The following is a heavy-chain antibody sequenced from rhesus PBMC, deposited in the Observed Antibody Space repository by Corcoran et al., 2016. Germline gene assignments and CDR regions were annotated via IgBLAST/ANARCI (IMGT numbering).Heavy chain of an antibody. Sequence: QVQLQESGPGLVKPLETLSLTCAVSGGSISSNYWCWIRQPPGEGTGGIGCIYGSGSSTNYNPSLKSRVTLSVDTSKNQFSLKLSSVTAADTAVYYCARSGEDDYGYYSSSAFDFWGQGLRVTVSS. CDR2: IYGSGSST. V-gene: IGHV4S11*01. CDR1: GGSISSNY. D-gene: IGHD3-9*01. J-gene: IGHJ3*01. CDR3: ARSGEDDYGYYSSSAFDF.